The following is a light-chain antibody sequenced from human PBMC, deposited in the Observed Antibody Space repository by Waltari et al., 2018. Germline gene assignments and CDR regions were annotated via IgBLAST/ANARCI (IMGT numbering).Light chain of an antibody. CDR2: EDI. CDR1: ALSKNS. CDR3: YSTDFSGHDRV. J-gene: IGLJ3*02. Sequence: SYELTQPPSVSVSPGQTARITCSGDALSKNSAYWYQQKSGQAPVLVIYEDIKRPTGIPERFSGSSSGTTATLTISGAHVDDEADYYCYSTDFSGHDRVFGGGTKLTIL. V-gene: IGLV3-10*01.